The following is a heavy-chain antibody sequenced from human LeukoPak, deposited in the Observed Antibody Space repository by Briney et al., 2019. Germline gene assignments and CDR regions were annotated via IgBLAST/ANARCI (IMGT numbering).Heavy chain of an antibody. J-gene: IGHJ4*02. CDR3: AKRGAYCSSASCLPDY. D-gene: IGHD2-2*01. CDR2: ISYDGTDK. Sequence: GRSLRPSCAASGFTFSSFGMHRVRPAPGKGLEWVPFISYDGTDKYYADSEKGRFTISRDNSKNTLYVQMNSLRAEDTAVYYCAKRGAYCSSASCLPDYWGQGTLVTVAS. CDR1: GFTFSSFG. V-gene: IGHV3-30*18.